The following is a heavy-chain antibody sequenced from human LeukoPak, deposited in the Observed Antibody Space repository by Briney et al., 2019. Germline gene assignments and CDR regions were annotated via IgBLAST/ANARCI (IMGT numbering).Heavy chain of an antibody. J-gene: IGHJ4*02. D-gene: IGHD3-22*01. CDR2: ISGSGGGT. Sequence: GGSLRLSCAASGFTFSFYAMTWVRQAPGKGLEWVSAISGSGGGTYCADSVQGRFTISRDNSKNTLYLQMDSLRAEDTAVYYCAKNGGVNYYDSSGYSRWGQGTLVTVSS. CDR3: AKNGGVNYYDSSGYSR. V-gene: IGHV3-23*01. CDR1: GFTFSFYA.